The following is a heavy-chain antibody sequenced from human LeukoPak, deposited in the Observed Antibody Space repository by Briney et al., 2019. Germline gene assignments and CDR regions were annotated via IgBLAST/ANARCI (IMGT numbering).Heavy chain of an antibody. CDR1: GFTFSSYW. J-gene: IGHJ4*02. V-gene: IGHV3-7*05. Sequence: PGGSLRLSCAASGFTFSSYWMSWVRQAPGKGLEWVANIEQDGSEKYYVDSVKGRFAISRDNAKNSLYLQMNSLRAEGTAVYYCARVIVVVPAAVSDYFDYWGQGTLVTVSS. CDR3: ARVIVVVPAAVSDYFDY. D-gene: IGHD2-2*01. CDR2: IEQDGSEK.